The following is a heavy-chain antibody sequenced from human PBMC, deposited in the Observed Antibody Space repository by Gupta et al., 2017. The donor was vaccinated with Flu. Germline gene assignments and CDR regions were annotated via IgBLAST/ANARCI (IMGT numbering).Heavy chain of an antibody. V-gene: IGHV3-9*01. J-gene: IGHJ6*02. D-gene: IGHD6-13*01. CDR2: ISWNSGSI. CDR3: AKDIRSRIADYGMDV. Sequence: EGLEWVSGISWNSGSIGYADSVKGRFTISRDNAKNSLYLQMNSLRAEDTALYYCAKDIRSRIADYGMDVWGQGTTVTVSS.